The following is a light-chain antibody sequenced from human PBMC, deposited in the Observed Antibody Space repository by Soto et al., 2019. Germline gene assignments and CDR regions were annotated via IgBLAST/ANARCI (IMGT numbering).Light chain of an antibody. J-gene: IGKJ4*01. CDR1: QGISNY. CDR2: AAS. Sequence: DIQLTQSPSFLSASVGDRVTTTCRASQGISNYLAWYQRKPGKAPKLLIYAASTLQSGVPSRFSGSGSGTEFTLTISSLQPEDFANYYCQQLNSYPLTFGGGTKVEIK. CDR3: QQLNSYPLT. V-gene: IGKV1-9*01.